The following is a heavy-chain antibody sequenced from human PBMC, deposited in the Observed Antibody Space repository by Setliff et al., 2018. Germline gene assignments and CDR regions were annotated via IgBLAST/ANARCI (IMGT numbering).Heavy chain of an antibody. J-gene: IGHJ4*02. CDR3: ARDRKSSPEHYYFDY. CDR1: GYRFSTYG. V-gene: IGHV1-18*01. CDR2: VSDNNGNT. Sequence: GASVKVSCKASGYRFSTYGISWVRQAPGQGLEWMAWVSDNNGNTNYAKSFQGRVTMNTDTSTSTAYMELGSLTPDGTAVYYCARDRKSSPEHYYFDYWGQGTLVTVSS.